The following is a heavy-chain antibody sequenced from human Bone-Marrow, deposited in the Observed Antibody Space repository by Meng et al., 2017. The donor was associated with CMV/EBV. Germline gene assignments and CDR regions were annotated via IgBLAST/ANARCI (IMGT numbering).Heavy chain of an antibody. J-gene: IGHJ4*02. CDR2: IYYSGSS. V-gene: IGHV4-31*02. CDR3: ARVADCSRTSCSFRYFDY. CDR1: ISSSDWF. D-gene: IGHD2-2*01. Sequence: ISSSDWFWAWIRQPPGKGPEWIGYIYYSGSSYYNPSLKSRLMISVDTSKNQFSLKLSSVTAADTAVYYCARVADCSRTSCSFRYFDYWGQGILVTVSS.